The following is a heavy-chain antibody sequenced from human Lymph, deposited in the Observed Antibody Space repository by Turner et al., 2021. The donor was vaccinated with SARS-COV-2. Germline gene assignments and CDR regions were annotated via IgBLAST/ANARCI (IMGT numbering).Heavy chain of an antibody. J-gene: IGHJ4*02. D-gene: IGHD5-12*01. CDR1: GGSISSSSYY. Sequence: LQLQHSGSVLVKPSETRAPTSSVSGGSISSSSYYWGWIRQPPGKGLEWTGSISYSGSTYYNPSLKSRVTISVDTSKNHFSLKQSSVTAEDTALYYCAIRRWLRGPIDYWGQGTLVTVSS. CDR2: ISYSGST. V-gene: IGHV4-39*02. CDR3: AIRRWLRGPIDY.